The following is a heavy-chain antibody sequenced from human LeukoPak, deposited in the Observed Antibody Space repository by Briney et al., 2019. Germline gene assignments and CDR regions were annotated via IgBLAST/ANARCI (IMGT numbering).Heavy chain of an antibody. J-gene: IGHJ4*02. CDR1: GFTFSSYG. V-gene: IGHV3-30*03. Sequence: GGSLRLSCAASGFTFSSYGMHWVRQAPGKGLEWVAVISYDGSNKYYADSVKGRFTISRDNSKNTLYLQMNSLRAEDTAVYYCATQPMKKMATITRGDYWGQGTLVTVSS. CDR3: ATQPMKKMATITRGDY. D-gene: IGHD5-24*01. CDR2: ISYDGSNK.